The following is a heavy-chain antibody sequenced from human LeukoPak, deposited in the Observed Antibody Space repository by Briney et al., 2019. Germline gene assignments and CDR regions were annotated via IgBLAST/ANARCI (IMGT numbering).Heavy chain of an antibody. V-gene: IGHV4-39*01. CDR1: GGSISSSSYY. J-gene: IGHJ4*02. CDR2: IYYSGNT. CDR3: ARQTGSGLFILP. Sequence: PSETLSLTCTVSGGSISSSSYYWGWIRQPPGKGLEWIGSIYYSGNTYYNASLKSQVSISIDTSKNQFSLRLTSVTPADTAVYYCARQTGSGLFILPGGQGTLVTVSS. D-gene: IGHD3/OR15-3a*01.